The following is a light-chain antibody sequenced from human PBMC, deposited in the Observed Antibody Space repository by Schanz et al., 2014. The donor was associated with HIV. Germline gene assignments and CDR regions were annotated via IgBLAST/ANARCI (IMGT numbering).Light chain of an antibody. CDR2: EVS. V-gene: IGLV2-8*01. J-gene: IGLJ7*01. CDR3: AAWDDSLNAAV. Sequence: QSVLTQPPSASGSPGQSISISCTGTSGDVGSYNYVSWYQQHPGKAPKLMIYEVSKRPSGVPDRFSGSKSGTSASLAISGLQSEDEADYYCAAWDDSLNAAVFGGGTQLTVL. CDR1: SGDVGSYNY.